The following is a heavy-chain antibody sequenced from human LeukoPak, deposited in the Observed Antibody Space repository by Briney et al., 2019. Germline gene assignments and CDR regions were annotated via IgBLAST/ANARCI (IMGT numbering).Heavy chain of an antibody. J-gene: IGHJ5*02. V-gene: IGHV4-4*07. Sequence: SETLSLTCTVSGGSISSYYWSWIRQPAGKGLEWIGRIYPGGSTNYNPSLKSRVTISVDTSKNQFSLKLSSVTAADTAVYYCARDNLYCSSTSCYSGWFDPWGQGTLVTVSS. D-gene: IGHD2-2*01. CDR3: ARDNLYCSSTSCYSGWFDP. CDR1: GGSISSYY. CDR2: IYPGGST.